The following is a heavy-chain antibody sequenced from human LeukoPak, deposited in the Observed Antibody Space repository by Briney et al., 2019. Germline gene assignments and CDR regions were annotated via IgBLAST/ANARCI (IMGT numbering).Heavy chain of an antibody. CDR2: INTGNGNT. CDR3: ARRADLGFCYFEY. J-gene: IGHJ4*02. D-gene: IGHD3-16*01. CDR1: GYTFTSYA. Sequence: GASVKVSCKTSGYTFTSYAMHWVRQAPGQRLEWMGWINTGNGNTKYSQNFQARVTITRDTSASTVNMELSSLRSEDTAVYYCARRADLGFCYFEYWGQGTLVTVSS. V-gene: IGHV1-3*04.